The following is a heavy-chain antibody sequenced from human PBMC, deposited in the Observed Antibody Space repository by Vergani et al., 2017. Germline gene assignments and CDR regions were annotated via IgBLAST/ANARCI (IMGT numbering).Heavy chain of an antibody. V-gene: IGHV1-18*04. Sequence: QVQLVQSGAEVKKPGASVKVSCMASGYTFTSYGISWVRQAPGQGLEWMGWISAYNGNTNYAQKLQGRVTMTTDTSTSTAYMELRRLRSDDTAVYYCARDNAPNSRTTIVGVVTPPPFDYWGQGTLVTVSS. J-gene: IGHJ4*02. D-gene: IGHD3-3*02. CDR3: ARDNAPNSRTTIVGVVTPPPFDY. CDR2: ISAYNGNT. CDR1: GYTFTSYG.